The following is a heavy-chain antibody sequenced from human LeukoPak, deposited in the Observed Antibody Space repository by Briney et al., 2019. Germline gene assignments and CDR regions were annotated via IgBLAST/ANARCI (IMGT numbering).Heavy chain of an antibody. CDR1: GFTFSDYY. J-gene: IGHJ6*02. V-gene: IGHV3-11*01. Sequence: PGGSLRLSCVASGFTFSDYYMSWIRQAPGKGLEWVSYISSSGSTIYYADSVKGRFTISRDNAKDSLYLQMNSLRVEDTAVYYCAREPRAPRLYCYYGMDVWGQGTTVTVSS. CDR3: AREPRAPRLYCYYGMDV. CDR2: ISSSGSTI.